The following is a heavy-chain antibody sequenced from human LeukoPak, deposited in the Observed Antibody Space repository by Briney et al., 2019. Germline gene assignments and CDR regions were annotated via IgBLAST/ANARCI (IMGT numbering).Heavy chain of an antibody. V-gene: IGHV3-30-3*01. J-gene: IGHJ5*02. D-gene: IGHD2-15*01. CDR3: ARGQVVVAATGWFDP. CDR1: GFTFSSYA. CDR2: ISYDGSNK. Sequence: GGSLRLSCGASGFTFSSYAMHWVRQAPGKGLEWVAVISYDGSNKYYADSVKGRFTISRDNSKNTLYLQMNSLRAEDTAVYYCARGQVVVAATGWFDPWGQGTLVTVSS.